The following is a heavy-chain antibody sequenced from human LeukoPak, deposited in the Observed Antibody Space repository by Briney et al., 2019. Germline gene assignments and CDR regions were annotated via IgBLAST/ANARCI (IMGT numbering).Heavy chain of an antibody. J-gene: IGHJ6*03. CDR1: GYTFTNYA. Sequence: ASVKVSCKASGYTFTNYAMNWVRQAPGQGLEWMGWINTDTGNPTYAQGFTGRFVFSLDTSVSTAYLQISSLKAEDTAVYYCARSPHQGRTYYSRAVWAKGPTVTV. V-gene: IGHV7-4-1*02. CDR2: INTDTGNP. CDR3: ARSPHQGRTYYSRAV. D-gene: IGHD1-14*01.